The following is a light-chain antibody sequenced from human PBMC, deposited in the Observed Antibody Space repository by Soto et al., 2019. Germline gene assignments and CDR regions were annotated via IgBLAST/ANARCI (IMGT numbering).Light chain of an antibody. CDR2: WAS. Sequence: DIVMTQSPDSLTVSLGERATINCKSSQNLLYSSNNKNYLAWYQQKPGQPPKLLIHWASTRESGVPDRFSGSGSGTDFTLTISSLQAEDVATYYCQQSYGTPLTFGGGTKVEIK. V-gene: IGKV4-1*01. J-gene: IGKJ4*01. CDR3: QQSYGTPLT. CDR1: QNLLYSSNNKNY.